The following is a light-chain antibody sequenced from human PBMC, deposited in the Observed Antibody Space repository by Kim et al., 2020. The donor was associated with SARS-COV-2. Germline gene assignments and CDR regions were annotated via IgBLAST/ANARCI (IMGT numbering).Light chain of an antibody. CDR3: AAWDDSLNGWV. V-gene: IGLV1-44*01. CDR1: SSNIGSNT. CDR2: SNN. J-gene: IGLJ3*02. Sequence: QSVLTQPPSASGTPGKRVTISCSGSSSNIGSNTVHWYQQLPGTAPKLLIYSNNQRPSGVPDRFSGSKSGTSASLAISGLQSEDEADYYCAAWDDSLNGWVFGGGTKLTVL.